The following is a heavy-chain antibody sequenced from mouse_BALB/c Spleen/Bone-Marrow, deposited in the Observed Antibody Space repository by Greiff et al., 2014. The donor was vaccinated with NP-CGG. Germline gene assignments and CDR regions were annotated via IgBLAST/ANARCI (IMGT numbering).Heavy chain of an antibody. CDR2: IDPANGNT. D-gene: IGHD1-1*01. J-gene: IGHJ3*01. CDR1: GFNIKDTH. CDR3: ASYYYGSSYGFAY. V-gene: IGHV14-3*02. Sequence: EVMLVESGAELVKPGASVKLSCTASGFNIKDTHMHWVKQRPEQGLEWIGRIDPANGNTKYDPKFQGKATITADTSSNTAYLQLSSLTSEDTAVYYCASYYYGSSYGFAYWGQGTLVTVSA.